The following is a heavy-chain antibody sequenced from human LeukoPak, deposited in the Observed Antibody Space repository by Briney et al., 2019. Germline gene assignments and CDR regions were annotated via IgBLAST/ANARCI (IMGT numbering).Heavy chain of an antibody. D-gene: IGHD3-10*01. CDR1: GGTFSSYA. CDR2: IIPIFGTA. Sequence: SVKVSCKASGGTFSSYAISWVRQAPGQGLEWMGGIIPIFGTANYAQKFQGRVTITADESTNTVYMELSSLTSDDTAVYYCARDGLLMARGVRNGFDPWGQGTLVTVSS. V-gene: IGHV1-69*01. J-gene: IGHJ5*02. CDR3: ARDGLLMARGVRNGFDP.